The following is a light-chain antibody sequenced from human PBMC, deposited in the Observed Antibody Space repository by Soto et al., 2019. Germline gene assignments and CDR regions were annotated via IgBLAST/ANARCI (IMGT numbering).Light chain of an antibody. CDR3: QQYNSYSST. V-gene: IGKV1-5*01. Sequence: DIQMTQSPSTLSASVGDRVTITCRASQSISSWLAWYQQKPGKAPKLLIYDASSLESGVPSRFSGSGSGTELTLTISSLQPDDFAPYYCQQYNSYSSTFGQGTKVDSK. J-gene: IGKJ2*02. CDR2: DAS. CDR1: QSISSW.